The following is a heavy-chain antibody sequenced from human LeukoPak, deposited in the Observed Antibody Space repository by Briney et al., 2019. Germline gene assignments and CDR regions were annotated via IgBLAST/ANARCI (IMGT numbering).Heavy chain of an antibody. CDR2: INSDGSST. V-gene: IGHV3-74*01. CDR1: GFTFSSYW. J-gene: IGHJ4*02. Sequence: GGSLRLSCVASGFTFSSYWMHWVCHAPGKGLVWVSRINSDGSSTSYADSMKGRFTISRDNAKNTLYLQMNSLRAEDTAVYYCARGRRDGYTNRDYWGQGTLVTVSS. CDR3: ARGRRDGYTNRDY. D-gene: IGHD5-24*01.